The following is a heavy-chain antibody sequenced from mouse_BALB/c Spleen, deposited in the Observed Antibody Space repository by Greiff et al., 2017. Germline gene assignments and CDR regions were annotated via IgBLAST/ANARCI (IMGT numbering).Heavy chain of an antibody. Sequence: QVQLKESGPGLVQPSQSLSITCTVSGFSLTSYGVHWVRQSPGKGLEWLGVIWSGGSTDYNAAFISRLSISKDNSKSQVFFKMNSLQANDTAIYYCAITYGNYVDAMDYWGQGTSVTVSS. CDR2: IWSGGST. CDR3: AITYGNYVDAMDY. D-gene: IGHD2-1*01. J-gene: IGHJ4*01. CDR1: GFSLTSYG. V-gene: IGHV2-2*02.